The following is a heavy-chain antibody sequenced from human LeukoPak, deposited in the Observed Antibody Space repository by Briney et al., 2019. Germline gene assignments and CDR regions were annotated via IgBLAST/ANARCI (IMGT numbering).Heavy chain of an antibody. D-gene: IGHD6-13*01. Sequence: GGSLRLSCAASGXSFDDYAMHWVRQAPGKGQEWVSLISGDGDSTYYADSVKGRFTISRDNSKDSLYLQINSLRTEDTALYYCAKDTGITPSGISGFFDFWGQGTLATVSS. V-gene: IGHV3-43*02. CDR1: GXSFDDYA. CDR2: ISGDGDST. CDR3: AKDTGITPSGISGFFDF. J-gene: IGHJ4*02.